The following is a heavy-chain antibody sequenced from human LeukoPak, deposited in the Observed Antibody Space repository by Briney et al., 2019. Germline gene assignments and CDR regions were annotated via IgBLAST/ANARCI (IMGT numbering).Heavy chain of an antibody. J-gene: IGHJ4*02. V-gene: IGHV3-48*03. CDR3: ASLLALDY. Sequence: GGFLRLSCAASGFTFSSYEMNWVRQAPGKGLEWVSYISSGGSTIYYADSVKGRFTISRDNANNSLYLQMNSLRAEDTAVYYCASLLALDYWGQGTLVTVSS. CDR1: GFTFSSYE. CDR2: ISSGGSTI. D-gene: IGHD2-15*01.